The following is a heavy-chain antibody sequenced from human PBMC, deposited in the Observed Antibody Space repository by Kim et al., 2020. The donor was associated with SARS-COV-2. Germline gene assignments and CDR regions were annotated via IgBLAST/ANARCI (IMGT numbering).Heavy chain of an antibody. J-gene: IGHJ4*02. CDR2: IRKDGNET. CDR1: GLTFEIYW. V-gene: IGHV3-7*01. Sequence: GGSLRLSCAASGLTFEIYWMAWVRQAPGKGPEWVAYIRKDGNETYYGDSVKGRFTISRDNAKNSLYLQMNSLRVEDTAVYYCARDWGDDWGKGTLVIVSS. D-gene: IGHD3-16*01. CDR3: ARDWGDD.